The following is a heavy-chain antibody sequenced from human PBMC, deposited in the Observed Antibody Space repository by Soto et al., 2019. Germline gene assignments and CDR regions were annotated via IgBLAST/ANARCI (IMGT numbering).Heavy chain of an antibody. CDR1: GGTFSSYA. CDR2: IIPIFGTA. CDR3: ARDSRRGGYDSGYYYYYYGMDV. V-gene: IGHV1-69*13. Sequence: ASVKVSCKASGGTFSSYAISWVRQAPGQGLEWMGGIIPIFGTANYAQKFQGRVTITADESTSTAYMGLSSLRSEDTAVYYCARDSRRGGYDSGYYYYYYGMDVWGQGTTVTVSS. D-gene: IGHD5-12*01. J-gene: IGHJ6*02.